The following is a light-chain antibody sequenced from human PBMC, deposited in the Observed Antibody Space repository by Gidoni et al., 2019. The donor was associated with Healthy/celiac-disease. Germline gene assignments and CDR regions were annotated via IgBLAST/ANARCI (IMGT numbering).Light chain of an antibody. V-gene: IGKV1-9*01. CDR3: QQLNSYPTWT. Sequence: DIQLTQSPSFLSASVGDRVTITCRASQGISSYLAWYQQKPGKAPKLLIYAASTLQGGVPSRFSGSGSGTEFTLTISSLQPEDFATYYCQQLNSYPTWTFGQXTKVEIK. CDR1: QGISSY. CDR2: AAS. J-gene: IGKJ1*01.